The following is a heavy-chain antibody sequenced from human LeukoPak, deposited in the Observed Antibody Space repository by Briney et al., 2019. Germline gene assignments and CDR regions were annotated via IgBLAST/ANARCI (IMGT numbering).Heavy chain of an antibody. D-gene: IGHD3-22*01. CDR1: GYTFTSYD. CDR2: MNPNSGNT. V-gene: IGHV1-8*01. Sequence: ASVKVSCKASGYTFTSYDINWVRQATGQGLEWMGWMNPNSGNTGYAQKFQGRVTITADESTSTAYMELSSLRSEDTAVYYCARGSPHDYYDSSGYYYAPGVYWGQGTLVTVSS. J-gene: IGHJ4*02. CDR3: ARGSPHDYYDSSGYYYAPGVY.